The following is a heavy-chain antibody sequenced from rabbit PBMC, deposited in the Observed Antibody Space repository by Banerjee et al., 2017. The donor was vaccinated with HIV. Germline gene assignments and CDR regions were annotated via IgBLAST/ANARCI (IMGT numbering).Heavy chain of an antibody. Sequence: LEESGGGLVKPGGTLTLTCTVSGFSFSSNWICWVRQAPGKGLEWIACIDTNDGDTDYANWPKGRFTISKTSSTTVTLQMTGLTAADTATYFCARAAGSSFSSYGMDLWGPGTLVTVS. J-gene: IGHJ6*01. D-gene: IGHD8-1*01. V-gene: IGHV1S45*01. CDR2: IDTNDGDT. CDR3: ARAAGSSFSSYGMDL. CDR1: GFSFSSNW.